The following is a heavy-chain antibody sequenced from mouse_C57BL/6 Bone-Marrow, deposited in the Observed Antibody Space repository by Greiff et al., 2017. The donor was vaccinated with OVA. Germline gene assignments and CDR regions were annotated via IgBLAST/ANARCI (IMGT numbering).Heavy chain of an antibody. Sequence: EVTLMESGGGLVKPGGSLKLSCAASGFTFSDYGMNWVRQAPEKGLEWVAYISSGSSTIYYADTVKGRFTISRDNAKNTLFLQMTSLRSEDTAMYYCARRSDYEVGYYFDYWGQGTTLTVSS. CDR3: ARRSDYEVGYYFDY. CDR1: GFTFSDYG. J-gene: IGHJ2*01. D-gene: IGHD2-4*01. CDR2: ISSGSSTI. V-gene: IGHV5-17*01.